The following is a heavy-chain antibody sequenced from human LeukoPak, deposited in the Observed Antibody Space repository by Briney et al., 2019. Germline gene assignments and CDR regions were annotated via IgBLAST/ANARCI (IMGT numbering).Heavy chain of an antibody. D-gene: IGHD1-1*01. J-gene: IGHJ4*02. CDR2: IYYSGST. CDR1: GGSISSYY. CDR3: AREGTTGWAF. Sequence: SETLSLTCTVSGGSISSYYWSWIRQPPGKGLEWIGYIYYSGSTNYSPSLKSRLTISVDTSKNQFSLKLSSVTAADTAVYFCAREGTTGWAFWGQGTLVTVSS. V-gene: IGHV4-59*01.